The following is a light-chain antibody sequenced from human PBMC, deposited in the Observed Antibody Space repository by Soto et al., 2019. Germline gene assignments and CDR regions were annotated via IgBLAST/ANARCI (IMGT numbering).Light chain of an antibody. J-gene: IGLJ1*01. CDR3: GSWDSSLSAYV. Sequence: QSALTQAPSVSGTPGQRVTISCSGSSSNIESNWVYWYQQLPGTAPKLLIYDDNKRPSGIPDRFSGSKSGTSATLGITGFQTGDEADYYCGSWDSSLSAYVFGTGT. CDR1: SSNIESNW. V-gene: IGLV1-51*01. CDR2: DDN.